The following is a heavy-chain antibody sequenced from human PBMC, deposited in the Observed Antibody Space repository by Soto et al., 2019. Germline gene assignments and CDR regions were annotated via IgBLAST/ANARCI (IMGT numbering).Heavy chain of an antibody. D-gene: IGHD2-21*02. CDR3: AKEGINRRTDFDH. CDR1: GFTFSSCA. J-gene: IGHJ4*02. V-gene: IGHV3-23*01. CDR2: IGESGRDS. Sequence: EVQLLESGGGLVQPGGSLRLSCAASGFTFSSCAMSWVRQAPGKGLEWVSGIGESGRDSYYTDSVKGRFTISRDNSKNTLYLQMNSLGAEDTAVYYCAKEGINRRTDFDHWGQGILVTVSS.